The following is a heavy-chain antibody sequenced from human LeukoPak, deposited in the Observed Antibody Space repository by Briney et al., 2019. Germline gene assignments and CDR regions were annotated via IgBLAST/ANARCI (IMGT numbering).Heavy chain of an antibody. Sequence: GGSLRLSCAASGFTFDDYAMHWVRQAPWKGLEWVSSISWNSGTIRYADSVKGRFTISRDNAKNSLYLQMNSLRAEDTALYYCAKDRGGDYIHYFDYWGQGTRVTVSS. D-gene: IGHD4-17*01. J-gene: IGHJ4*02. CDR1: GFTFDDYA. CDR3: AKDRGGDYIHYFDY. CDR2: ISWNSGTI. V-gene: IGHV3-9*01.